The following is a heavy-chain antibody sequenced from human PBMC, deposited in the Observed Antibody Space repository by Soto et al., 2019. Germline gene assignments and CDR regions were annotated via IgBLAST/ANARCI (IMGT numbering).Heavy chain of an antibody. CDR2: INAGNGNT. CDR3: AREGTLSIVVVPAPNYFDY. Sequence: ASVKVSCKASGSTLTSCAMHWVRQAPGQRLEWMGWINAGNGNTKYSQKFQGRVTITRDTSASTDYMELSSLRSEDTAVYYCAREGTLSIVVVPAPNYFDYWGQGTLVTVSS. V-gene: IGHV1-3*01. CDR1: GSTLTSCA. J-gene: IGHJ4*02. D-gene: IGHD2-2*01.